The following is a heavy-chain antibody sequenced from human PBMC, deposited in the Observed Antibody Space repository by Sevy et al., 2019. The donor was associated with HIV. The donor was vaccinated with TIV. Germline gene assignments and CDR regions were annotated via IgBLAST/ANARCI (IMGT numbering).Heavy chain of an antibody. J-gene: IGHJ4*02. CDR3: AREGCSYGSSTSCYRGGLFAAAVDY. Sequence: GGSLRLSCAASGFSFSTYWMSWVRQAPGKGLEWVANIKEDGSETFHVDSVKGRFTISRDNAKNSLFLQLSCLRAEDTAVDYCAREGCSYGSSTSCYRGGLFAAAVDYWGQGTLVTVSS. D-gene: IGHD2-2*02. CDR2: IKEDGSET. CDR1: GFSFSTYW. V-gene: IGHV3-7*01.